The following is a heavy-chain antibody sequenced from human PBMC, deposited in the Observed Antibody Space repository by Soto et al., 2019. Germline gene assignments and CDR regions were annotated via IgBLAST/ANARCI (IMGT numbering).Heavy chain of an antibody. J-gene: IGHJ1*01. CDR2: INPSGGGT. CDR1: GYTFTSYY. D-gene: IGHD6-19*01. Sequence: GASVKVSCKASGYTFTSYYMHWVRQAPGQGLEWMGIINPSGGGTSYAQKFQGRVTMTRDTSTSTVYMELSSLRSEDTAVYYCARDRSSGWYLYGEYFKHWGQGTLVTVSS. CDR3: ARDRSSGWYLYGEYFKH. V-gene: IGHV1-46*01.